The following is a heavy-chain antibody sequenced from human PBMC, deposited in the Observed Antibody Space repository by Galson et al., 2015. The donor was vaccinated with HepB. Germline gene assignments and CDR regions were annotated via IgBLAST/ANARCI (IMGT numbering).Heavy chain of an antibody. CDR1: GGSISSYY. CDR3: ARDSSGYYHFDY. CDR2: IYYSGST. V-gene: IGHV4-59*01. D-gene: IGHD3-22*01. J-gene: IGHJ4*02. Sequence: SETLSLTCTVSGGSISSYYWSWIRQPPGKGLEWIGYIYYSGSTNYNPSLKSRVTISVDTSKNQFSLKLSSVTAADTAVYYCARDSSGYYHFDYWGQGTLVTVSS.